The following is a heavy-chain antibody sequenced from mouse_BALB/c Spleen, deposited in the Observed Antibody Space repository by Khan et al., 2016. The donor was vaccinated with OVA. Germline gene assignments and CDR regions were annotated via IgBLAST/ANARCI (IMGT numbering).Heavy chain of an antibody. Sequence: QVQLKESGAELVRPGVSVKISCKGSGYTFTHYAMHWVKQSHAKSLEWIGVISTYYGDASYNQKFKGKATMTVDKSSSTAYMELARLTSEDSAIYYCARDYGSSYRYFDVWGAGTTVTDSS. CDR2: ISTYYGDA. CDR1: GYTFTHYA. J-gene: IGHJ1*01. V-gene: IGHV1S137*01. CDR3: ARDYGSSYRYFDV. D-gene: IGHD1-1*01.